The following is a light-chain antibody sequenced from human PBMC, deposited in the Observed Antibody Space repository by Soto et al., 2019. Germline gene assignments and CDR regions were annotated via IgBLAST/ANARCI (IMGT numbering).Light chain of an antibody. V-gene: IGKV3-15*01. CDR2: GAS. CDR1: QSVGSN. J-gene: IGKJ5*01. CDR3: QQYNNWPPIT. Sequence: EVVLTQAPATLSVSPGAGATLSCRSSQSVGSNLAWYQQKPGQTPRVLIYGASTRAIGIPARFSGSGSGTEFTLTISSLQSEDFAVYYCQQYNNWPPITFGQGTRLEIK.